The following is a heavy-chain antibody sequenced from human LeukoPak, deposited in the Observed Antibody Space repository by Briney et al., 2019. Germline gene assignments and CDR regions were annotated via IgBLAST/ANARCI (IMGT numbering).Heavy chain of an antibody. CDR1: GFTFSSYS. D-gene: IGHD5-18*01. J-gene: IGHJ4*02. CDR2: ISSSSSYI. CDR3: ARDVSGYSYGYS. V-gene: IGHV3-21*04. Sequence: GGSLRLSCAASGFTFSSYSMNWGRQAPGKGLEWVSSISSSSSYIYYADSVKGRFTLSRDNSKNTLYLQMSSLRAEDTAVYYCARDVSGYSYGYSWGQGTLVTVSP.